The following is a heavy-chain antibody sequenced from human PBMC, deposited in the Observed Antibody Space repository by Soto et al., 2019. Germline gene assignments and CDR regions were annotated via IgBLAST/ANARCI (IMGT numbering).Heavy chain of an antibody. CDR1: GFTFSSYA. CDR3: AKALKAARRFDY. CDR2: ISGSGGST. V-gene: IGHV3-23*01. Sequence: GGSLRLSCAASGFTFSSYAMSWVRQAPGKGLELVSAISGSGGSTYYADSVKGRFTISRDNSKNTLYLQMNSLRAEDTAVYYCAKALKAARRFDYWGQGTLVTVSS. J-gene: IGHJ4*02. D-gene: IGHD6-6*01.